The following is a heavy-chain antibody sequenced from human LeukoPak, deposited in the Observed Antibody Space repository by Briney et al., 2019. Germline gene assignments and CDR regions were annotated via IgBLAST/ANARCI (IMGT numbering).Heavy chain of an antibody. Sequence: ASVKVSCKASGYTFTGYYMHWVRQAPGQGLEWMGWLNTNTGNPTYAQGFTGRFVFSLDTSVSTAYLQISSLKAEDTAVYYCARGGNYYDSSGWGYYYYYMDVWGKGTTVTVSS. CDR1: GYTFTGYY. CDR2: LNTNTGNP. V-gene: IGHV7-4-1*02. CDR3: ARGGNYYDSSGWGYYYYYMDV. J-gene: IGHJ6*03. D-gene: IGHD3-22*01.